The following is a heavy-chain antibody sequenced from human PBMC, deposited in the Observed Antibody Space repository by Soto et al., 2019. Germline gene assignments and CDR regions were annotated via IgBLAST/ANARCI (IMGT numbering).Heavy chain of an antibody. CDR3: ATQEVGGSYVYTFDP. V-gene: IGHV4-39*02. CDR2: IYYSGST. Sequence: PSETLSLTCTVSGGSVSSGSYYWSWIWQPPGKGLEWIGYIYYSGSTYYNPSLKSRVTISVDTSKNHFSLKLSSVTAADTAVYYCATQEVGGSYVYTFDPWGQGTLVTVSS. J-gene: IGHJ5*02. D-gene: IGHD1-26*01. CDR1: GGSVSSGSYY.